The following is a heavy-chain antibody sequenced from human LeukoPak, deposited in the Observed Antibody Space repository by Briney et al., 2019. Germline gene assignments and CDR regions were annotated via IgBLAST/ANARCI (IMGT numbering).Heavy chain of an antibody. CDR1: GFTLGSHD. CDR2: IASGFQT. Sequence: GGSLRLSCTASGFTLGSHDMHWVRQTTGEGLQWVAVIASGFQTFYAGSVKGRFTVSREDAKKSLYLQMNSLRAGDTAVYYCVREARGYHYTYFDYWGQGTLVTVSS. D-gene: IGHD5-18*01. V-gene: IGHV3-13*01. J-gene: IGHJ4*02. CDR3: VREARGYHYTYFDY.